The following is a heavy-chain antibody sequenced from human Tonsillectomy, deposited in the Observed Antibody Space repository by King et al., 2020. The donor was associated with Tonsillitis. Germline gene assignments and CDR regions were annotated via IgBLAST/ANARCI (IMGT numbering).Heavy chain of an antibody. D-gene: IGHD2-2*01. CDR1: GFTFSSYG. Sequence: VQLVESGGGVVQPGRSLRLSCAASGFTFSSYGMHWVRQAPGKGLEWVAVISYDGSNKYYADSVKGRFTISRDNSKNTLYLQMNSLRGEDTAVYYCAKDACSSTSCLLDLWGQGTLVTVSS. CDR3: AKDACSSTSCLLDL. J-gene: IGHJ5*02. V-gene: IGHV3-30*18. CDR2: ISYDGSNK.